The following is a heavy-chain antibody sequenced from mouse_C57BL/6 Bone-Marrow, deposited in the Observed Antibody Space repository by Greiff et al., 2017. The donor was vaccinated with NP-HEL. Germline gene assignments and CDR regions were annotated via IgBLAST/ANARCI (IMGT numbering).Heavy chain of an antibody. J-gene: IGHJ3*01. Sequence: VMLVESGPELVKPGASVKISCKASGYAFRSSWMNWVKQRPGKGLEWIGRIYPGDGDTNYNGKFKGKATLTADKSSSTAYMQLSSLTSEDSAVYFCARNYGSSHPAWFAYWGQGTLVTVSA. CDR2: IYPGDGDT. D-gene: IGHD1-1*01. CDR3: ARNYGSSHPAWFAY. V-gene: IGHV1-82*01. CDR1: GYAFRSSW.